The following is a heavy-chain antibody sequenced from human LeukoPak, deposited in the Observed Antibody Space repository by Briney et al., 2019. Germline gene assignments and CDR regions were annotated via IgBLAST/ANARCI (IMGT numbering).Heavy chain of an antibody. V-gene: IGHV1-2*02. CDR1: GYTFTGYY. CDR2: INPNSGGT. CDR3: ARGKHYDSSGYRPRGFDY. Sequence: ASVKVSCKASGYTFTGYYMHWVRQAPGQGLEWMGWINPNSGGTNYAQKFQGRVTMTRDTSISTAYMELSRLRSDDTAVYYCARGKHYDSSGYRPRGFDYWSQGTLVTVSS. J-gene: IGHJ4*02. D-gene: IGHD3-22*01.